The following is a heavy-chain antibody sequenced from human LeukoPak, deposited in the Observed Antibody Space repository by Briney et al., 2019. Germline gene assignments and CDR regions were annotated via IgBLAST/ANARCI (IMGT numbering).Heavy chain of an antibody. Sequence: GGSLRLSCAASGFTLSSYWMSWVRQAPGKGLEWVANIKQDGSEKYYVDSVKGRFTISRDNAKNSLYLQMNSLRAEDTAVYYCARELIVGFLEWLIDYWGQGTLVTVSS. D-gene: IGHD3-3*02. V-gene: IGHV3-7*01. CDR3: ARELIVGFLEWLIDY. J-gene: IGHJ4*02. CDR2: IKQDGSEK. CDR1: GFTLSSYW.